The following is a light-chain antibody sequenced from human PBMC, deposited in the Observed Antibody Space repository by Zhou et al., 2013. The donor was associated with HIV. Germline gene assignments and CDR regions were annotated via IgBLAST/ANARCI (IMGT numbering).Light chain of an antibody. J-gene: IGKJ2*01. CDR1: QSISSNY. Sequence: EIVLSQSPGTLSLSPGDTTTLSCRASQSISSNYLAWYQQKPGQAPRLLIYGASTRATGIPERFSGSGSGTDFTLTISSLEPEDSAVYYCQQYGSLPPYTFGQGTKLEIK. CDR3: QQYGSLPPYT. V-gene: IGKV3-20*01. CDR2: GAS.